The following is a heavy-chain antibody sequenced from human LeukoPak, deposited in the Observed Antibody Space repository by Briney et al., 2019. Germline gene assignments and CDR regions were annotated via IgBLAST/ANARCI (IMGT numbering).Heavy chain of an antibody. V-gene: IGHV4-59*01. Sequence: PSETLSLTCTVSGGSISSYYWSWLRQPPGRGLEWIGYIYYSGSTNYNPSLKSRVTISVDTSKNQFSLKLSSVTAADTAVYYCARVYDSSGSPFDYWGQGTLVTVSS. CDR3: ARVYDSSGSPFDY. D-gene: IGHD3-22*01. CDR1: GGSISSYY. CDR2: IYYSGST. J-gene: IGHJ4*02.